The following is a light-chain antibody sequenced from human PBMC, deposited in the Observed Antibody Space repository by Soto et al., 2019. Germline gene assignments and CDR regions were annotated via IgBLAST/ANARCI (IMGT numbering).Light chain of an antibody. CDR2: AAS. V-gene: IGKV1-39*01. CDR1: QSISSY. J-gene: IGKJ1*01. Sequence: DIQMTQSPSSLSASVGDRVTITCRASQSISSYLNWYQQKPGKAPKLLIYAASSLQGGVPSRFSGSGSGTDFTLTISSLQPEDFATYYCQQSYSTPRTFGQGTKAEIK. CDR3: QQSYSTPRT.